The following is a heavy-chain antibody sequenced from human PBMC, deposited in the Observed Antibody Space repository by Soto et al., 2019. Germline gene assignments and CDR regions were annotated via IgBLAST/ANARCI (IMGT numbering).Heavy chain of an antibody. Sequence: QVQLQQWGAGLLKPSETLSLTCAVYGGSFSGYYWSWIRQPPGKGLEWIGEINHSGSTNYNPSLKSRVTISVDTSKNQFSLKLSSVTAADTAVYYCARGGWRYCSSTSCYFDYWGQGTLVTVSS. CDR2: INHSGST. CDR3: ARGGWRYCSSTSCYFDY. J-gene: IGHJ4*02. CDR1: GGSFSGYY. D-gene: IGHD2-2*01. V-gene: IGHV4-34*01.